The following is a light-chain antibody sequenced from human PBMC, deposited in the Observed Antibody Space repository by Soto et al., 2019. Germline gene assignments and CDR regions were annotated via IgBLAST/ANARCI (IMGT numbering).Light chain of an antibody. J-gene: IGLJ2*01. CDR1: SSDVGRYNL. CDR2: EDS. Sequence: QSALTQPASVSGSPGQSITISCTGTSSDVGRYNLVSWYQQYPGKAPKLMIYEDSKRPSGVSNRFSGSKSGNTASLTISGLQAEDEADYYCCSYAGSSTSVFGGGTKLTVL. V-gene: IGLV2-23*01. CDR3: CSYAGSSTSV.